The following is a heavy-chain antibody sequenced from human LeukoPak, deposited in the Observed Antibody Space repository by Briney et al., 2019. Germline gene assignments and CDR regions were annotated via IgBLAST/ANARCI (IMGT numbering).Heavy chain of an antibody. D-gene: IGHD1-26*01. CDR2: ISGSGGST. Sequence: GGSLRLSCAASGFTFSSYAMRWVRQAPGKGLEWVSLISGSGGSTYYADSVKGRFTISRDNSKNTLYLQMNSLRAEDTAVYYCAKDWGSYYDAFDIWGQGTMVTVSS. CDR1: GFTFSSYA. V-gene: IGHV3-23*01. J-gene: IGHJ3*02. CDR3: AKDWGSYYDAFDI.